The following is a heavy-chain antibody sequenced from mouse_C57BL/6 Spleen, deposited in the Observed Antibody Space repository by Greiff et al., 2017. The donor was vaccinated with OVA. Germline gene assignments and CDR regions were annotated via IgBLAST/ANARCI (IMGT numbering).Heavy chain of an antibody. V-gene: IGHV1-19*01. D-gene: IGHD1-1*01. J-gene: IGHJ1*03. CDR3: ARRDYYGSLSYWYFDV. CDR1: GYTFTDYY. Sequence: VQLQQSGPVLVKPGASVKMSCKASGYTFTDYYMNWVKQSHGKSLEWIGVINPYNGGTSYNQKFKGKATLTVDKSSSTAYMELNSLTSEDSAVYYGARRDYYGSLSYWYFDVWGTGTTVTVSS. CDR2: INPYNGGT.